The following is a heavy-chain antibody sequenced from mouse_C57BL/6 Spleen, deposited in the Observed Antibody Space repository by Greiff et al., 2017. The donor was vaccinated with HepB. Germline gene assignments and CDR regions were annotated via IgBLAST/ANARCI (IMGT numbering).Heavy chain of an antibody. Sequence: VQLQQPGAELVMPGASVKLSCKASGYTFTSYWMHWVKQRPGQGLEWIGEIDPSDSYTNYNQKFKGKSTLTVDKSSSTAYMQLSSLTSEDSAVYYCARKDPFITTVDYWGQGTTLTVSS. V-gene: IGHV1-69*01. D-gene: IGHD1-1*01. CDR1: GYTFTSYW. CDR2: IDPSDSYT. CDR3: ARKDPFITTVDY. J-gene: IGHJ2*01.